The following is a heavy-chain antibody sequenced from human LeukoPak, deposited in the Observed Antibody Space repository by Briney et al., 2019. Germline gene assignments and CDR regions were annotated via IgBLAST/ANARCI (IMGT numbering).Heavy chain of an antibody. D-gene: IGHD3-22*01. Sequence: GESLKISCKGSGYSFTSYWIGWVRQMPGKGLEWMGIIYPGDSDTRYSPSFQGQVTISADKSINTAYLQWSSLKASDTAMYYCARHKTGAYYYDSSGQVDYWGQGTLVTVSS. CDR2: IYPGDSDT. V-gene: IGHV5-51*01. J-gene: IGHJ4*02. CDR1: GYSFTSYW. CDR3: ARHKTGAYYYDSSGQVDY.